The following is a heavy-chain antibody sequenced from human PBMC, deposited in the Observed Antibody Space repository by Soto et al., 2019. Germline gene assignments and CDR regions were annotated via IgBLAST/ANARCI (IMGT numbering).Heavy chain of an antibody. Sequence: SEILSLTCVGSGDTVSSTSVARNWVRQSPSRGLEWLGRTYYRSRWYSDYAVAVRSRIDINADTSKNQVSLQLNSVTPEDTAVYYCARSEEDSDYYYYGMDVWGQGTTVTVSS. CDR1: GDTVSSTSVA. D-gene: IGHD2-15*01. CDR2: TYYRSRWYS. V-gene: IGHV6-1*01. CDR3: ARSEEDSDYYYYGMDV. J-gene: IGHJ6*02.